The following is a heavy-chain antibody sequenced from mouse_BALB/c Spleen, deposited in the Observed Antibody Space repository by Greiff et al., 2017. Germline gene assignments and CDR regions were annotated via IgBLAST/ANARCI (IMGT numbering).Heavy chain of an antibody. Sequence: VKLVESGPGLVAPSQSLSITCTVSGFSLTSYGVHWVRQPPGKGLEWLGVIWAGGSTNYNSALMSRLSISKDNSKSQVFLKMNSLQTDDTAMYYCARLIYDGYYVGAMDYWGQGTSVTVSS. J-gene: IGHJ4*01. CDR3: ARLIYDGYYVGAMDY. CDR2: IWAGGST. V-gene: IGHV2-9*02. D-gene: IGHD2-3*01. CDR1: GFSLTSYG.